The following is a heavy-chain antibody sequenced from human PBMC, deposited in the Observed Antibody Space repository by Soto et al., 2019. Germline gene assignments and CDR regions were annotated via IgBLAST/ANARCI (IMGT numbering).Heavy chain of an antibody. V-gene: IGHV4-39*01. Sequence: PSETLSLTCTVSGGSISSNSYYWGWIRQPPGKGLEWIGSIYNSGSTYYNPSLKSRVTISVDTSKNQFSLKLSSVTAADTAVYYCASSGWWYFDYWGQGSLVTVSS. CDR1: GGSISSNSYY. D-gene: IGHD6-19*01. CDR3: ASSGWWYFDY. CDR2: IYNSGST. J-gene: IGHJ4*02.